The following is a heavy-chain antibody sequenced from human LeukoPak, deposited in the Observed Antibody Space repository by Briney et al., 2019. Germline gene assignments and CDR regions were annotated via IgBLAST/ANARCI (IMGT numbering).Heavy chain of an antibody. D-gene: IGHD3/OR15-3a*01. J-gene: IGHJ4*02. CDR3: ARDQWTGYDY. Sequence: GGSLRLSCAASGFTFSSYGMNWVRQAPGKGLEWVSSISSSSSYIYYADSVKGRFTISRDNAKNSLYLQMNSLRAEDTAVYYCARDQWTGYDYWGQGTLVTVSS. CDR1: GFTFSSYG. CDR2: ISSSSSYI. V-gene: IGHV3-21*04.